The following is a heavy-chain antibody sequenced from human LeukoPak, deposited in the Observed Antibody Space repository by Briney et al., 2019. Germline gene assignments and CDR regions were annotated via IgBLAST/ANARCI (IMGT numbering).Heavy chain of an antibody. V-gene: IGHV1-69*13. D-gene: IGHD5-18*01. J-gene: IGHJ5*02. CDR2: IIPIFGTA. CDR1: GGTFSGYA. CDR3: ARAPGGYSYGHNWFDP. Sequence: GASVKVSCKASGGTFSGYAISWVRQAPRQGLEWMGGIIPIFGTANYAQKFQGRVTITADESTSTAYMELSSLRSEDTAVYYCARAPGGYSYGHNWFDPWGQGTLVTVSS.